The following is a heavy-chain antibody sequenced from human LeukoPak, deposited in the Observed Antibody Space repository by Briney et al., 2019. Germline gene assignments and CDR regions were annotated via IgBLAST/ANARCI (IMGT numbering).Heavy chain of an antibody. J-gene: IGHJ4*02. CDR2: IWYDGSNE. Sequence: PGGSLRLSCAASGFTFSSYGMHWVRQAPGKGLEWVAVIWYDGSNEYYADSVKGRFTISGDNSKNTLYLQMNSLRAEDTAVYYCARDDGYGDFFFDYWGQGTLVTVSS. V-gene: IGHV3-33*01. D-gene: IGHD4-17*01. CDR3: ARDDGYGDFFFDY. CDR1: GFTFSSYG.